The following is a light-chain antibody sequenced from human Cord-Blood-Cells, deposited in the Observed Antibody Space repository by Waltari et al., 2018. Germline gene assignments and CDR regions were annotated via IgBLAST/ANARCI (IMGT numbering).Light chain of an antibody. CDR2: EGS. CDR1: SSDVGSYNL. Sequence: QSALTQPASVSGSPGQSITISCTGTSSDVGSYNLVSWYQQHPGKAPKLMIYEGSKRHSGFSNRCCGSKSGNTASLTISGLQAEDEADYYCCSYAGSSTLVVFGGGTKLTVL. V-gene: IGLV2-23*01. J-gene: IGLJ3*02. CDR3: CSYAGSSTLVV.